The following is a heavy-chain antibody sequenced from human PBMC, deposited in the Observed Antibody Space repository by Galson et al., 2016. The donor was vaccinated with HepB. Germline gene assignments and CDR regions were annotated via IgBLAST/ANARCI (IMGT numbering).Heavy chain of an antibody. Sequence: SVKVSCKAFGGTFSSYVISWVRQAPGQGLEWMGGIIPMFGTANYAQKFQGRVTITADKSTSTAYMELSSLRSEDTAVYYCARERITMLRGVITGNYYYYGMHVWGQGTTVTVSS. CDR1: GGTFSSYV. J-gene: IGHJ6*02. V-gene: IGHV1-69*06. CDR2: IIPMFGTA. CDR3: ARERITMLRGVITGNYYYYGMHV. D-gene: IGHD3-10*01.